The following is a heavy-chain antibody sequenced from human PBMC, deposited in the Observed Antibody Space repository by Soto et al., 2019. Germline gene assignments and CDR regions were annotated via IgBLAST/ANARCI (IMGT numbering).Heavy chain of an antibody. CDR3: AKDRKGDSSSWYNVYYGMDV. V-gene: IGHV3-9*01. Sequence: GGSLRLSCAASGFTFDDYAMHWVRQAPGKGLEWVSGISWNSGSIGYADSVKGRFTISRDNAKNSLYLQMNSLRAEDTALYYCAKDRKGDSSSWYNVYYGMDVWGQGTTVTVSS. J-gene: IGHJ6*02. CDR1: GFTFDDYA. D-gene: IGHD6-13*01. CDR2: ISWNSGSI.